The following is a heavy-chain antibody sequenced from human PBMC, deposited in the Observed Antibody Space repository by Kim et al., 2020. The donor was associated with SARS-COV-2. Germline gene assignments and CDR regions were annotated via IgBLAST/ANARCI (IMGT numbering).Heavy chain of an antibody. CDR3: AKDMVVKIFSEGYFDY. J-gene: IGHJ4*02. CDR2: ISGSGANT. CDR1: GFTFSDYA. V-gene: IGHV3-23*01. D-gene: IGHD2-21*01. Sequence: GGSLRLSCAASGFTFSDYAMRWVRQAPGKGLEWVSTISGSGANTDYAESVKGRFTVSRDNAKNSLYLQMNSLRADDTAVYYCAKDMVVKIFSEGYFDYWGQGALVTVSS.